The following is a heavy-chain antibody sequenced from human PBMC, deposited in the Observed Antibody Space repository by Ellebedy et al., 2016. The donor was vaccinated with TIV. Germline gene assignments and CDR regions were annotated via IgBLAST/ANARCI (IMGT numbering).Heavy chain of an antibody. CDR3: ARERNYHCDL. V-gene: IGHV3-72*01. Sequence: PGGSLRLSCAVSGFTFSDHYMNWVRQAPGKGLAWVGFIRSKDYGGTTEYAASVRGIFTISRDDSKNSLYLQMNSLKTEDTAVYYCARERNYHCDLWGRGTLVTVSS. CDR2: IRSKDYGGTT. J-gene: IGHJ2*01. CDR1: GFTFSDHY. D-gene: IGHD1-7*01.